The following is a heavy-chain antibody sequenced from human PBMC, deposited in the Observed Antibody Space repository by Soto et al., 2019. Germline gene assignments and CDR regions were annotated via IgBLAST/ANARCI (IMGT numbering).Heavy chain of an antibody. J-gene: IGHJ3*02. V-gene: IGHV3-66*01. Sequence: TGGSLRLSCAASGFTFSNAWMNWVRQAPGKGLEWVSVIYSGGSTYYADSVKGRFTISRDNSKNTLYLQMNSLRAEDTAVYYCARDVEEAFDIWGQGTMVTVSS. CDR1: GFTFSNAW. CDR2: IYSGGST. CDR3: ARDVEEAFDI.